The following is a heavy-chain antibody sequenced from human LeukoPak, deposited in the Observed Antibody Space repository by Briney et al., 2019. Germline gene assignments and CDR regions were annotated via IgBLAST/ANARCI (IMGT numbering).Heavy chain of an antibody. CDR2: ISYDGSNK. D-gene: IGHD5-24*01. Sequence: GRSLRLSCAASGFTFSSYAMHWVRQAPGKGLEWVAVISYDGSNKYYADSVKGRFTISRDNSKNTLYLQMNSLRAEDTAVYYCARDTRDDYFVYWGQGTLVTVSS. CDR3: ARDTRDDYFVY. V-gene: IGHV3-30*04. J-gene: IGHJ4*02. CDR1: GFTFSSYA.